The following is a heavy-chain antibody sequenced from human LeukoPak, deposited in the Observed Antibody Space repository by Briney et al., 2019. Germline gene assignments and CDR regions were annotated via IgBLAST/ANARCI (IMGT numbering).Heavy chain of an antibody. J-gene: IGHJ4*02. CDR3: ARAHSSSSTFDL. Sequence: GGSLRLSCAASGSTFSDYGIHWVRQAPGQGLEWVALIWYDGSKKYYADSVKGRFTISRDSTKNTLYLQLNSLRADDTAVYYCARAHSSSSTFDLWGQGTLVTVSS. CDR1: GSTFSDYG. V-gene: IGHV3-33*01. CDR2: IWYDGSKK. D-gene: IGHD6-6*01.